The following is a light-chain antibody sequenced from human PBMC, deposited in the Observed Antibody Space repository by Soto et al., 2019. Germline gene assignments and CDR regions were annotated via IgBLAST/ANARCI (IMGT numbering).Light chain of an antibody. CDR3: HQSYSSPPT. Sequence: DIQMTQSPSSLSASVEDRVIITCRASQSISNHLNWYQQKTGKAPKLLIFAASSLQSGVPSRFSGSRSGPEFTLTISSLQPEDVATYYCHQSYSSPPTFGQGTKVEIK. J-gene: IGKJ1*01. CDR2: AAS. V-gene: IGKV1-39*01. CDR1: QSISNH.